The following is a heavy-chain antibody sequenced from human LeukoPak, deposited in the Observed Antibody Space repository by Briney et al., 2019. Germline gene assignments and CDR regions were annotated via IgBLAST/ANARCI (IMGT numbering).Heavy chain of an antibody. CDR2: IIPIFGTA. V-gene: IGHV1-69*01. J-gene: IGHJ4*02. Sequence: ASVKVSCKASGGTFISYAISWVRQAPGQGLEWMGGIIPIFGTANYAQKFQGRVTITADESTSTAYMELSSLRFEDTAVYYCARGRPQGYCSSTSCYAEFDYWGQGTLVTVSS. D-gene: IGHD2-2*01. CDR1: GGTFISYA. CDR3: ARGRPQGYCSSTSCYAEFDY.